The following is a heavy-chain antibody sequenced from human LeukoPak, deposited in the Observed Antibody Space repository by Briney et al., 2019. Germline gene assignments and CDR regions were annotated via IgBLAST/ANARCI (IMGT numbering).Heavy chain of an antibody. V-gene: IGHV1-69*08. CDR2: IIPMLGTS. D-gene: IGHD2-2*02. CDR3: AGDGFMGPSAINY. Sequence: GASVKVSCKASGGTFSDYTISWVRQAPGQRLEWMGRIIPMLGTSNYGQNFQGREGRVTFTADMSTATAYMELTSLTSEDTAVYYCAGDGFMGPSAINYWGQGTLVTVSS. CDR1: GGTFSDYT. J-gene: IGHJ4*02.